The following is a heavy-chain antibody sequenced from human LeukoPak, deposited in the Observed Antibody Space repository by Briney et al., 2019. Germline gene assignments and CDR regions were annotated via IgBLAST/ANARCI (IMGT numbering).Heavy chain of an antibody. CDR3: AREGYGSGSYYY. J-gene: IGHJ4*02. D-gene: IGHD3-10*01. CDR1: GFTFSDYY. Sequence: KPGGSLRLSCAASGFTFSDYYMSWIRQAPGKGLEWVSYISSSSSYTNYADSVKGRFTISRDNAENSLYLQMNSLRAEDTAVYYCAREGYGSGSYYYWGQGTLVTVSS. CDR2: ISSSSSYT. V-gene: IGHV3-11*05.